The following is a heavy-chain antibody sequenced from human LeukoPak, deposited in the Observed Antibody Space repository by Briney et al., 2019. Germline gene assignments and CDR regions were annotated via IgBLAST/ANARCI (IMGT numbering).Heavy chain of an antibody. CDR2: ISYDGSNK. V-gene: IGHV3-30*03. CDR3: ARSPRKRDAFDI. J-gene: IGHJ3*02. Sequence: GGSLRLSCAASGFTFSSYGMHWVRQAPGKGLEWVAVISYDGSNKYYADSVKGRFTISRDNSKNTLYLQMNSLRAEDTAVYYCARSPRKRDAFDIWGQGTMVTVSS. CDR1: GFTFSSYG.